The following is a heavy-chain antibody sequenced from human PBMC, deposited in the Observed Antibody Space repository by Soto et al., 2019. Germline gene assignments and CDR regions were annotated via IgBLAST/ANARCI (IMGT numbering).Heavy chain of an antibody. D-gene: IGHD2-15*01. CDR1: GLTFTSYA. Sequence: GGSLRLSCAASGLTFTSYAMGWVRQAPGKGLECVSVVSRGGSTHYADSVTGRFIVSRDNSKNTVSLQMNSLRADDTAVYYCAKRRGAGGHFDYWGQGALVTVSS. CDR2: VSRGGST. CDR3: AKRRGAGGHFDY. V-gene: IGHV3-23*01. J-gene: IGHJ4*02.